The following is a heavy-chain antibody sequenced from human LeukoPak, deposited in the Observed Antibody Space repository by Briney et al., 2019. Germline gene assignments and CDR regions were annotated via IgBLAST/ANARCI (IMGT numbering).Heavy chain of an antibody. Sequence: SETLSLTCTVSGYSISSGYYWGWIRQPPGKGLEWIGSIYHSGSTYYNPSLKSRVTISVDTSKNQFSLKLSSVTAADTAVYYCARGRRRLFDYWGQGTLVTVSS. V-gene: IGHV4-38-2*02. J-gene: IGHJ4*02. CDR2: IYHSGST. CDR1: GYSISSGYY. CDR3: ARGRRRLFDY. D-gene: IGHD3-22*01.